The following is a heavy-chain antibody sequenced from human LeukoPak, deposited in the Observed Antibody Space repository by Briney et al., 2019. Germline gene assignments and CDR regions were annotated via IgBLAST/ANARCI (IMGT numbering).Heavy chain of an antibody. CDR1: GGSISSGGYY. D-gene: IGHD6-6*01. J-gene: IGHJ6*03. CDR3: ARISVSSSPPLAGYMDV. Sequence: PSETLSLTCTVSGGSISSGGYYWSWIRQPPGKGLEWIGYIYHSGSTYYNPSLKSRVTISVDRSKNQFSLKLSSVTAADTAVYYCARISVSSSPPLAGYMDVWGKGTTVTVSS. CDR2: IYHSGST. V-gene: IGHV4-30-2*01.